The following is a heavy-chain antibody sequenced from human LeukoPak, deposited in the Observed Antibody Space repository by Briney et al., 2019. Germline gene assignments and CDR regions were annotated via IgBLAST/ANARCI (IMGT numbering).Heavy chain of an antibody. CDR2: IYSGGST. V-gene: IGHV3-53*01. D-gene: IGHD6-19*01. CDR3: ARAGYSNGWYYDY. CDR1: GFAVSSNY. Sequence: GRCLRLSCAASGFAVSSNYMSWVRQAPGKGLEWVSVIYSGGSTYYADSVKGRFTISRDNSKNTLYLQMNSLRAEDTAVYNCARAGYSNGWYYDYWGQGTLVSVSS. J-gene: IGHJ4*02.